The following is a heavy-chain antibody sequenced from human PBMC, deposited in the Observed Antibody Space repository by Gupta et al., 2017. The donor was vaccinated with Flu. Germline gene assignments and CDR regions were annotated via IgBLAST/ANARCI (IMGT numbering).Heavy chain of an antibody. CDR3: AKAAAAGRYNWFDP. V-gene: IGHV3-30*18. CDR2: ISYDGSNA. Sequence: QVQLVESGGGVVQPGRSLRLSCVGSGFPFNIFGMHWIRQAPGKGLEWVAGISYDGSNAYVADSVKGRFTISRDNSKNSVFLEMNALSSEDTAIYHCAKAAAAGRYNWFDPWGQGTLVSVSS. D-gene: IGHD6-13*01. CDR1: GFPFNIFG. J-gene: IGHJ5*02.